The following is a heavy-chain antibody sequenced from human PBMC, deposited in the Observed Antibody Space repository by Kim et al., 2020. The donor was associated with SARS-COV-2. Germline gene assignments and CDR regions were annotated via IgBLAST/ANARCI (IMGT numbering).Heavy chain of an antibody. D-gene: IGHD2-2*01. V-gene: IGHV4-59*01. Sequence: YNSSLKSRVTISVDTSKNEFSLELTSVTAADTAIYYCGRSEGRASWRQFDYWGRGVLVTVSS. J-gene: IGHJ4*02. CDR3: GRSEGRASWRQFDY.